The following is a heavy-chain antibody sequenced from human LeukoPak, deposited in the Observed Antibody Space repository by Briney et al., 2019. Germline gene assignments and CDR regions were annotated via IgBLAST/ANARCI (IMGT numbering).Heavy chain of an antibody. CDR3: ARSRSGSYLLGY. CDR1: GYTFTSYY. V-gene: IGHV1-46*01. Sequence: ATVKVSCKASGYTFTSYYMHWVRHAPGQGLEWMGIINSNGGSKSYAQKFHSRVNMTRDTSTRTVYMELSSLRSEDTAVYYCARSRSGSYLLGYWGQGTLVTVSS. J-gene: IGHJ4*02. D-gene: IGHD1-26*01. CDR2: INSNGGSK.